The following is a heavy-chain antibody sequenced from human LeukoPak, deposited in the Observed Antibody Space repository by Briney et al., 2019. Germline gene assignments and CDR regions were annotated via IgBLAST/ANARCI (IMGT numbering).Heavy chain of an antibody. Sequence: GGSLRLSCAASGFTFSSYSMNWVRQAPGKGLEGVSYTSSSSSTIYYADSVKGRFTISRDKAKNSLYLQMNSLRAEDTAVYYCARDRNIAAALYYYMDVWGKGTTVTVSS. D-gene: IGHD6-13*01. V-gene: IGHV3-48*01. CDR3: ARDRNIAAALYYYMDV. J-gene: IGHJ6*03. CDR1: GFTFSSYS. CDR2: TSSSSSTI.